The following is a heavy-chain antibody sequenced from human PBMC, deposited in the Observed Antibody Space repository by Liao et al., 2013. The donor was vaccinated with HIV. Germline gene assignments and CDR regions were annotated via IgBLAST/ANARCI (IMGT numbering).Heavy chain of an antibody. CDR3: ARGRVLNGDYTT. CDR2: IYSSGST. CDR1: GGSISSSSYY. V-gene: IGHV4-61*02. J-gene: IGHJ4*02. Sequence: QLQLQESGPGLVKPSETLSLTCTVSGGSISSSSYYWSWIRQPAGKGLEWIGRIYSSGSTNYNPSLKSRVTMSVDTSKNQFSLKLSSVTAADTAVYYCARGRVLNGDYTTWGQGTLVTVSS. D-gene: IGHD4-17*01.